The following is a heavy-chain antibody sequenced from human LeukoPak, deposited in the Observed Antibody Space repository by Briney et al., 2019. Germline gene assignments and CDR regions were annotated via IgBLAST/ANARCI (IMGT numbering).Heavy chain of an antibody. D-gene: IGHD2-21*01. Sequence: GGSLRLSCEVSGITFRKYWMTWVRQAPGKGLEWVASINEDGSTQWYVDSVKGRFTVSRDNAKNSLHLQVNSLRVDDTAVYYCTRDNSNARDYWGQGTLVTVSS. J-gene: IGHJ4*02. CDR2: INEDGSTQ. V-gene: IGHV3-7*01. CDR1: GITFRKYW. CDR3: TRDNSNARDY.